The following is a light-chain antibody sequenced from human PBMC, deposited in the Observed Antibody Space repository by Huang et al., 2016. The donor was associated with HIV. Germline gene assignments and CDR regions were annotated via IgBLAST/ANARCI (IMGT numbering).Light chain of an antibody. J-gene: IGKJ1*01. CDR2: GAS. V-gene: IGKV3-20*01. CDR1: QSVSSSY. Sequence: EIVLTQSPGTLSLSPGERATLSCRASQSVSSSYLAWYQQKPGQAPRLLLYGASSWANGIPDRFSGSVSGTDFTLTISRLEPEDFAVYYCQQYGSSPATFGQGTKVEIK. CDR3: QQYGSSPAT.